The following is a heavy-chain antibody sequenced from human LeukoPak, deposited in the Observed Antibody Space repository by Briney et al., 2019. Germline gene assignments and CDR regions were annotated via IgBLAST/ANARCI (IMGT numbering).Heavy chain of an antibody. CDR3: ARGGWYYFEY. CDR2: IKEDGNRI. V-gene: IGHV3-7*01. J-gene: IGHJ4*02. Sequence: GGSLRLSCAASGFTFSSYAMSWVRQAPGKGLEWVANIKEDGNRIYYVDSVKGRFTISREHAKNSLYLQMSSLRAEDTAVYYCARGGWYYFEYWGQGVLVTVSS. CDR1: GFTFSSYA.